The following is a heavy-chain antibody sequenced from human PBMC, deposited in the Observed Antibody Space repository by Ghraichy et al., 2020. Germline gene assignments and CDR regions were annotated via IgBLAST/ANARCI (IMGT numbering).Heavy chain of an antibody. CDR1: GFTFSSYS. Sequence: GESLNISCAASGFTFSSYSMNWVRQAPGKGLEWVSYISSSSSTIYYADSVKGRFTISRDNAKNSLYLQMNSLRDEDTAVYYCASSSPYYYDSRNAFDIWGQGTMVTVSS. J-gene: IGHJ3*02. V-gene: IGHV3-48*02. CDR3: ASSSPYYYDSRNAFDI. D-gene: IGHD3-22*01. CDR2: ISSSSSTI.